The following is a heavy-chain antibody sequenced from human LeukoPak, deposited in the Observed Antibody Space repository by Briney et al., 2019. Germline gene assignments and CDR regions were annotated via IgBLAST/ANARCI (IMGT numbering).Heavy chain of an antibody. CDR2: IIPIFGTA. CDR3: ARGDGYNFLYFDY. J-gene: IGHJ4*02. D-gene: IGHD5-24*01. Sequence: SVKVSCKASGGTFSSYAISWERQAPGQGLEWMGGIIPIFGTANYAQKFQGRVTITTDESTSTAYMELSSLRSEDTAVYYCARGDGYNFLYFDYWGQGTLVTVSS. V-gene: IGHV1-69*05. CDR1: GGTFSSYA.